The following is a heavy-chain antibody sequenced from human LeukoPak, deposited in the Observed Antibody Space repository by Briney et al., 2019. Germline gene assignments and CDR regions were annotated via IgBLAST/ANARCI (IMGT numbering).Heavy chain of an antibody. CDR3: ARDYCSSTSCLPERFYYYYGMDV. CDR1: GGTFSSYA. V-gene: IGHV1-69*13. CDR2: IIPIFGTA. D-gene: IGHD2-2*01. Sequence: GASVKVSCKASGGTFSSYAISWVRQAPGQGLEWMGGIIPIFGTANYAQKFQGRVTITADESTSTAYMELSSLRSEDTAVYYCARDYCSSTSCLPERFYYYYGMDVWGQGTTVTVSS. J-gene: IGHJ6*02.